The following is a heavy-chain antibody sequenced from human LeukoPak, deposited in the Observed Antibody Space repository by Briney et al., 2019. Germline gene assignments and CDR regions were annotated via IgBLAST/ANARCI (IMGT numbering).Heavy chain of an antibody. CDR2: IYPGDSDT. V-gene: IGHV5-51*04. CDR3: ASFLGGYFDWLSY. CDR1: GYSFTSYW. Sequence: GESLKISCKGSGYSFTSYWIGWVRQMPGKGLEWMGIIYPGDSDTRYSPSFQGQVTISVDKPISTAYLQWNSLKASDTAMYYCASFLGGYFDWLSYWGQGTLVTVSS. D-gene: IGHD3-9*01. J-gene: IGHJ4*02.